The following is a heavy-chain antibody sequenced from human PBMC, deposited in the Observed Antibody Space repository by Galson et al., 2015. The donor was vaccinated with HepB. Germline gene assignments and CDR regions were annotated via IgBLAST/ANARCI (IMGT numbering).Heavy chain of an antibody. V-gene: IGHV3-74*01. J-gene: IGHJ6*02. Sequence: SLRLSCAASGFTFSSYWMHWVRQAPGKGLVWVSRINSDGSSTSYADSVQGRFTISRDNAKNTLYLQMNSLRAEDTAVYYCARDIKKRAIFGAFAVERNGMYVRGQVTTVTVSS. CDR2: INSDGSST. CDR3: ARDIKKRAIFGAFAVERNGMYV. CDR1: GFTFSSYW. D-gene: IGHD3-3*01.